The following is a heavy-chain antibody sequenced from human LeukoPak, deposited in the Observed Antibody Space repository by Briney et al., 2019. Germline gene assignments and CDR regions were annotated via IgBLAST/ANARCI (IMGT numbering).Heavy chain of an antibody. CDR2: IYYSGST. J-gene: IGHJ4*02. V-gene: IGHV4-59*01. CDR3: ARGLYCSGGSCYSFDY. Sequence: SETLSLTCTVSGGPISTYQCSWIRQPPGKGLEWIGYIYYSGSTNYNPSLKSRVTISVDTSKNQFSLKLSSVTAADTAVYYCARGLYCSGGSCYSFDYWGQGTLVTVSS. CDR1: GGPISTYQ. D-gene: IGHD2-15*01.